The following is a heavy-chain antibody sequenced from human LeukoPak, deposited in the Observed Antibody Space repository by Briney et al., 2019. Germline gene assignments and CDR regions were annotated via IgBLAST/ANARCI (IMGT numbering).Heavy chain of an antibody. Sequence: ASVKVSCKASGYTFSSYDINWVRQATGQGLEWMGWMNPNSGNTGYAQKFQGRLNMTRNTSIDTAYMELSSLRSHDTAVYYCARRVGSGWPVQHWGQGTLVTVSS. CDR2: MNPNSGNT. CDR3: ARRVGSGWPVQH. D-gene: IGHD6-19*01. CDR1: GYTFSSYD. V-gene: IGHV1-8*01. J-gene: IGHJ1*01.